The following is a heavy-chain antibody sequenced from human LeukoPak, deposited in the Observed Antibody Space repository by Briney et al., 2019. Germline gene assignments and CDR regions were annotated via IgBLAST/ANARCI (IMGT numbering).Heavy chain of an antibody. Sequence: SETLSLTCTVSGGSISTSSHFWAWIRQPPGKGLEWIGSIYYSGTTYYKSSLKSRLTISIDTSRNQFSLKLSSVTAADTAFYYCARHVETSVTGGPDYWGQGTLVTVSS. CDR2: IYYSGTT. V-gene: IGHV4-39*01. CDR1: GGSISTSSHF. CDR3: ARHVETSVTGGPDY. J-gene: IGHJ4*02. D-gene: IGHD4-17*01.